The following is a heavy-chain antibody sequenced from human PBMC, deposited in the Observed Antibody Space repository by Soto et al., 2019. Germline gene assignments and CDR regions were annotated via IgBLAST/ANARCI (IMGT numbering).Heavy chain of an antibody. V-gene: IGHV4-38-2*01. J-gene: IGHJ4*02. CDR1: GYSIISGYY. D-gene: IGHD5-12*01. CDR3: ASRRDGYNYFGY. CDR2: IYHSGST. Sequence: ETLSLTCAVSGYSIISGYYLVLIRHPPGKGLEWIGSIYHSGSTYYNPSLKSRVTISVDTSKNQFSLKLSSVTAADTAVYYCASRRDGYNYFGYWGQGTLVTVSS.